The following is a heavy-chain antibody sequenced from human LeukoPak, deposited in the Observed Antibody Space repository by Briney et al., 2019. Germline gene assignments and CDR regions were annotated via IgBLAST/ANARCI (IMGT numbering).Heavy chain of an antibody. V-gene: IGHV4-39*07. Sequence: SETLSLTCTVSGGSISSNSDYWGWIRQPPGKGLEWIGSIHYSGSTYYNPSLKSRVTMSVDTSKNQFSLKLSSVTAADTAVYYCARIDRAVAGTIDYWGQGTLVTVSS. D-gene: IGHD6-19*01. CDR1: GGSISSNSDY. J-gene: IGHJ4*02. CDR3: ARIDRAVAGTIDY. CDR2: IHYSGST.